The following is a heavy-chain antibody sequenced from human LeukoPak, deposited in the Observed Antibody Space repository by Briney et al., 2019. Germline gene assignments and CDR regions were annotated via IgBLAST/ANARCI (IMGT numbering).Heavy chain of an antibody. D-gene: IGHD3-22*01. J-gene: IGHJ4*02. V-gene: IGHV3-23*01. CDR1: GFTFSNYA. Sequence: GGSLRLSCAASGFTFSNYAMSWVRQAPGKGLEGVSAISGSGGSTYYADSVKGRFTISRDNSKNTLYLQMNSLRAEDTAVYYCAKHGPYYYDSSGYYPAYFDYWGQGTLVTVSS. CDR2: ISGSGGST. CDR3: AKHGPYYYDSSGYYPAYFDY.